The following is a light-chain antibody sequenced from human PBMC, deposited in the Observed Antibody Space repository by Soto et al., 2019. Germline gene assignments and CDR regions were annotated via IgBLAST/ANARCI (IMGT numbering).Light chain of an antibody. CDR2: GAS. J-gene: IGKJ1*01. Sequence: IVLTQSPGTLSLSPRERATLSCRPSQSVSSSYLAWYQQKPGQATRLLIYGASSRATGIPDRFSGSGSGTDFTLTISRLEPEDFAVYYCQQYNNWPTWTFGQGTKVDIK. CDR3: QQYNNWPTWT. V-gene: IGKV3-20*01. CDR1: QSVSSSY.